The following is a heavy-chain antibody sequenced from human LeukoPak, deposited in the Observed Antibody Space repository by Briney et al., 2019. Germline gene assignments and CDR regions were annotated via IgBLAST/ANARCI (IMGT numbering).Heavy chain of an antibody. CDR3: ARCLRENKYYFDY. J-gene: IGHJ4*02. V-gene: IGHV4-34*01. Sequence: PSETLSLTCAVYGGSFSGYYWSWIRQPPGKGLEWIGEINHSGSTNYNPSLKSRVTISVDTSKNQFSLKLSSVTAADTAVYYCARCLRENKYYFDYWGQGTLVSVSS. CDR2: INHSGST. CDR1: GGSFSGYY. D-gene: IGHD2/OR15-2a*01.